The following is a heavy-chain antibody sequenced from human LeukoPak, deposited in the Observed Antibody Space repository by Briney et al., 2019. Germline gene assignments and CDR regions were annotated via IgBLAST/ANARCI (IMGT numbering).Heavy chain of an antibody. CDR3: AGVPPSRGALSYFSH. CDR1: GFTFSTYS. J-gene: IGHJ4*02. Sequence: PGGSLRLSCAASGFTFSTYSMNWVRQAPGKGLEWVSSIGSSSTYIYYADSVKGRFTISRDTYNNTVYLQLNSLRAEDTAVYFCAGVPPSRGALSYFSHWGQGTLVTVSS. V-gene: IGHV3-21*04. CDR2: IGSSSTYI. D-gene: IGHD3-10*01.